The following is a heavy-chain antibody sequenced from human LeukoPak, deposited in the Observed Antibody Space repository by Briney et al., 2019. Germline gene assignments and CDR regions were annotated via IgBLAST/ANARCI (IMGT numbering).Heavy chain of an antibody. D-gene: IGHD6-13*01. CDR3: ARYRPSSSWYGYYYYYMDV. V-gene: IGHV4-59*01. CDR1: GGSISSYY. Sequence: SETLSLTCTVSGGSISSYYWSWIRQPPGKGLEWIGYIYYSGSTNYNPSLKSRVTISVDTSKNQFSLKLSSVTAADTAVYYCARYRPSSSWYGYYYYYMDVWGKGTTVTVSS. J-gene: IGHJ6*03. CDR2: IYYSGST.